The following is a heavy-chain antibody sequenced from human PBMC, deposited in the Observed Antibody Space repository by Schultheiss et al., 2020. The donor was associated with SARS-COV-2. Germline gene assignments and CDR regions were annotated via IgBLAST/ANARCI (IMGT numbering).Heavy chain of an antibody. CDR2: ISSSSSYI. CDR3: AKSGRRDYDDSSAQRSDAFDI. Sequence: GGSLRLSCAASGFTFSTYNMNWVRQAPGKGPEWISSISSSSSYIYYADSVKGRFTISRDNSKNTLYLQMSSLRAEDTAVYYCAKSGRRDYDDSSAQRSDAFDIWGQGTMVTVAS. CDR1: GFTFSTYN. V-gene: IGHV3-21*01. J-gene: IGHJ3*02. D-gene: IGHD3-22*01.